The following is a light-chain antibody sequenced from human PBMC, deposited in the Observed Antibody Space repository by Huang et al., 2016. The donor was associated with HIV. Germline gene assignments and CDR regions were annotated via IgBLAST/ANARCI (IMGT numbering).Light chain of an antibody. CDR2: GAS. CDR3: QQYNNWPPT. J-gene: IGKJ5*01. CDR1: QSVSSN. V-gene: IGKV3-15*01. Sequence: DIVLTQSPATLSVSPGERATLSCRASQSVSSNLAWYQQKPGQAPRLPIFGASTRATGIPARFSGSGSGTEFTLTISSLQSEDFAIYYCQQYNNWPPTFGQGTRLEIK.